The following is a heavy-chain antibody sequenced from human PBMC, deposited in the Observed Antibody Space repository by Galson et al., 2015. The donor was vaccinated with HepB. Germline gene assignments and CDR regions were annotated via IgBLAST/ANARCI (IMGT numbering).Heavy chain of an antibody. D-gene: IGHD2/OR15-2a*01. Sequence: SLRLSCAASGFSFTSHSMNWVRQAPGKGLEWVTYISSGGTKYYADSVKGRFTISRDNVKKSMYLHMSSLRVEDTAVYYCASNPASYDYYNMDVWGQGTTVTVSS. CDR1: GFSFTSHS. CDR2: ISSGGTK. V-gene: IGHV3-48*01. CDR3: ASNPASYDYYNMDV. J-gene: IGHJ6*02.